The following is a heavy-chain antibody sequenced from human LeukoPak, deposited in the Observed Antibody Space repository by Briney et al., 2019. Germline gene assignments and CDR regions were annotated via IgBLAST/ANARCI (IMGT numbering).Heavy chain of an antibody. V-gene: IGHV4-39*07. Sequence: SETLSLTCSVSGDSVSRSDSYWDWIRQPPGKGLEWIGTIYYSGRTYYSPSLKGRVTMSVDPSNNQFSLKLSSVTAADTAVYYCVRVGYLFYYGSGSSMHYYFDYWGQGTLVTVSS. CDR1: GDSVSRSDSY. CDR3: VRVGYLFYYGSGSSMHYYFDY. CDR2: IYYSGRT. D-gene: IGHD3-10*01. J-gene: IGHJ4*02.